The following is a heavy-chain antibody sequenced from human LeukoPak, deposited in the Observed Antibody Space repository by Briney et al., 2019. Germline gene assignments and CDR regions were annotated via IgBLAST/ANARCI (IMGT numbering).Heavy chain of an antibody. CDR3: ARVRHSGYFDY. CDR2: IYYSGST. CDR1: GGSISSGGYY. J-gene: IGHJ4*02. D-gene: IGHD1-26*01. Sequence: SQTLSLTCTVSGGSISSGGYYWSWLRQHPGKGLEWIGYIYYSGSTYYNPSLKSRVTISVDTSKNQFSLKLSPVTAADTAVYYCARVRHSGYFDYWGQGTLVTVSS. V-gene: IGHV4-31*03.